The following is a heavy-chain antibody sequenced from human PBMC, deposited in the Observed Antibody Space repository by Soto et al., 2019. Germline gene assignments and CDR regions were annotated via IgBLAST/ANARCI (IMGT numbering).Heavy chain of an antibody. D-gene: IGHD3-16*01. Sequence: QVHLVQSGAEVKMPGASVKVSCKASGFTFTSYAFTWVRQAPGQGLEWMGWISAYNGNTNYARNFRGRVTITTDSSTSPVYMEVGSLTSDDTDVYFCARDFTGWPPDGVDSWGQGTLVSVSA. CDR1: GFTFTSYA. CDR2: ISAYNGNT. V-gene: IGHV1-18*01. CDR3: ARDFTGWPPDGVDS. J-gene: IGHJ4*02.